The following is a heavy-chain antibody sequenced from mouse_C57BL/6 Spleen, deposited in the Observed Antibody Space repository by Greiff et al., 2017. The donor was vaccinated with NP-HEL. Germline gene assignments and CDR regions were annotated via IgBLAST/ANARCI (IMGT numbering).Heavy chain of an antibody. Sequence: VQLQQSGPGLVKPSQSLSLTCSVTGYSITSGYYWNWIRQFPGNKLEWMGYISYDGSNNYNPSLKNRISITRDTSKNQFFLKLNSVTTEDTATYYCARGGDGYYPDYWGQGTTLTVSS. D-gene: IGHD2-3*01. J-gene: IGHJ2*01. CDR1: GYSITSGYY. V-gene: IGHV3-6*01. CDR3: ARGGDGYYPDY. CDR2: ISYDGSN.